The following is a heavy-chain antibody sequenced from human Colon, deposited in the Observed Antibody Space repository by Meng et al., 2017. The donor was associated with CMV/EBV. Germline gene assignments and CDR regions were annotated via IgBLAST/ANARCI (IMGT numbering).Heavy chain of an antibody. CDR3: AHRRNLWAAVKTGEVFDY. J-gene: IGHJ4*02. Sequence: SGPTLVKPTQTITLTCTFSGFSLSTGGVGVGWIRQPPGKALEWLALIYWNDDKRYSPSLKSRLTITKDTSKNQVVLTMTNMDPVDTATYYCAHRRNLWAAVKTGEVFDYWGQGTLVTVSS. V-gene: IGHV2-5*01. CDR2: IYWNDDK. CDR1: GFSLSTGGVG. D-gene: IGHD3-10*01.